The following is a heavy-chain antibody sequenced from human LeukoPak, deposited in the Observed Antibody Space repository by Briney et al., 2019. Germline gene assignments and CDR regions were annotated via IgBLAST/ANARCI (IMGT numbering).Heavy chain of an antibody. D-gene: IGHD3-22*01. Sequence: PGGSLRLSCAASGFTFSSYAMSWVRQAPGKGLEWVSAISGSGGSTYYADSVKGRFTISRDNSKNTLYLQMNSLRAEDTAVYYCAKDFHPFFRPGGYSSGYYAGVDYWGQGTLVTVSS. V-gene: IGHV3-23*01. CDR3: AKDFHPFFRPGGYSSGYYAGVDY. CDR1: GFTFSSYA. J-gene: IGHJ4*02. CDR2: ISGSGGST.